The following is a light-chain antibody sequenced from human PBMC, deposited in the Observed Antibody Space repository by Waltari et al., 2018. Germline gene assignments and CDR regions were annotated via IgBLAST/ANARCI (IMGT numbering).Light chain of an antibody. CDR2: EVS. Sequence: QSALTQPPSASGSPGQSVTISCPGTSRDVGGYNYVSWYQQHPGKAPQLMIYEVSKRPSGVPDRFSGSKSGNTASLTVSGLQAEDEADYYCSSYAGSKVVFGGGTKLTVL. J-gene: IGLJ2*01. CDR1: SRDVGGYNY. V-gene: IGLV2-8*01. CDR3: SSYAGSKVV.